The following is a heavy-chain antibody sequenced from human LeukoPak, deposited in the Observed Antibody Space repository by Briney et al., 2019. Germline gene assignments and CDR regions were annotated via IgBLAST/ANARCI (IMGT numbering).Heavy chain of an antibody. CDR3: APEDTAMVEHLDFDY. V-gene: IGHV3-21*01. Sequence: PGGSLRLSCAASGFTFSSYGMHWVRQAPGKGLEWVSSISNIGTSIYYADSVKGRFTISRDNAKNSLYLQMDSLRAEDTAVYYCAPEDTAMVEHLDFDYWGQGTLVTVSS. D-gene: IGHD5-18*01. J-gene: IGHJ4*02. CDR2: ISNIGTSI. CDR1: GFTFSSYG.